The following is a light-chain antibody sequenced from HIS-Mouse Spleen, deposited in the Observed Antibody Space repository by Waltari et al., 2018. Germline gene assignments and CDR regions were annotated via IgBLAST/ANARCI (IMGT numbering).Light chain of an antibody. CDR1: ALPKKY. J-gene: IGLJ2*01. CDR2: EDR. V-gene: IGLV3-10*01. Sequence: SYELTQPPSVSVSQGKTARITCSGDALPKKYAYWYQRKPGQAPVLVIYEDRKRPSGIPERFSGSSSGTMATLTISGAQVEDEADYYCYSTDSSGNHRVFGGGTKLTVL. CDR3: YSTDSSGNHRV.